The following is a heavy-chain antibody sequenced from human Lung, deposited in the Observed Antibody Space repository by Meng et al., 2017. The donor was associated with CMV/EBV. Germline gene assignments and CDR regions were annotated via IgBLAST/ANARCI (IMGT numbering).Heavy chain of an antibody. V-gene: IGHV4-4*02. CDR2: IYQSGST. Sequence: GSLRLXXAVSGDSINSNNWWSWVRQPPGRGLEWIGEIYQSGSTNYNLSLKSRVTISVDKSKNQFSLKLSSVTAADTAVYYCARHRGESFGITYYYYALDVWGQGTTVTVSS. D-gene: IGHD3-3*01. CDR3: ARHRGESFGITYYYYALDV. CDR1: GDSINSNNW. J-gene: IGHJ6*02.